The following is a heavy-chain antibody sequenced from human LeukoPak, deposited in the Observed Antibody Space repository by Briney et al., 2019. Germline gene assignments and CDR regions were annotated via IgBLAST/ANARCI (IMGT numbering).Heavy chain of an antibody. V-gene: IGHV1-46*01. CDR2: ISPSGGST. Sequence: ASVKVSCKAFGYTFTSNYMHWVRQAPGQGPEWMGVISPSGGSTTYAQKFQGRVTLTRDKSISTAYLQWSSLKASDTAMYYCARSQLNYYGSGSIYYYYYMDVWGKGTTVTVSS. J-gene: IGHJ6*03. D-gene: IGHD3-10*01. CDR3: ARSQLNYYGSGSIYYYYYMDV. CDR1: GYTFTSNY.